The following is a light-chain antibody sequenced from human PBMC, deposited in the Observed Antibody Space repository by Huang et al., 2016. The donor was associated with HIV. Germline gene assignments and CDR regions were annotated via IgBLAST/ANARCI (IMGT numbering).Light chain of an antibody. CDR3: MQALQIPWT. CDR2: LGS. Sequence: IVMTQSPLSLPVTPGEPASISCRSSQSLLHNNGYNYLDWYLQKPGQSPQLLIYLGSHRASGGPDRFSGSGAGTNFTRKSSRVEAEDVGVYYCMQALQIPWTFGQGTKVEI. V-gene: IGKV2-28*01. J-gene: IGKJ1*01. CDR1: QSLLHNNGYNY.